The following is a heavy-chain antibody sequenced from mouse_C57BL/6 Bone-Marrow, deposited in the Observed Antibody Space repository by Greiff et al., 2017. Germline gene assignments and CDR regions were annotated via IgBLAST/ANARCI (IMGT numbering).Heavy chain of an antibody. Sequence: QVQLQQSGPGLVPPSQSLSITCTVSGFSLTSYGVHWVRQSPGKGLEWLGVIWSGGSTDYNAAFISRLSISKDNSKSQVFFKMNSLQADDTAIYYCARSDDYDRFAYWGQGTLVTVSA. J-gene: IGHJ3*01. V-gene: IGHV2-2*01. CDR2: IWSGGST. D-gene: IGHD2-4*01. CDR3: ARSDDYDRFAY. CDR1: GFSLTSYG.